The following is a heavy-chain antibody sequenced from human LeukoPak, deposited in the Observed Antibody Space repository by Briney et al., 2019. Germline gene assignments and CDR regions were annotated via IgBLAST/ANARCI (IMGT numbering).Heavy chain of an antibody. CDR2: IAYNGRHE. J-gene: IGHJ4*02. V-gene: IGHV3-30*03. CDR1: GFTFSGYG. CDR3: ARGGSPPTSTWALED. D-gene: IGHD2-15*01. Sequence: PGGSLRLSCTGPGFTFSGYGMHWLRQAPGKGLEWVAVIAYNGRHEYYGDSVKGRFTISRDNSKNTVSLQMDSLRSEDTAVYYCARGGSPPTSTWALEDWGQGTQVSVSS.